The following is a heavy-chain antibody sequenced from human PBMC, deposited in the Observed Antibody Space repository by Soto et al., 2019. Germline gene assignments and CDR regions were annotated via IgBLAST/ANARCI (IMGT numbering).Heavy chain of an antibody. CDR3: AKEDSSSWHYYYGMDV. CDR1: GFTFSSYG. D-gene: IGHD6-13*01. CDR2: ISYDGSNK. J-gene: IGHJ6*02. V-gene: IGHV3-30*18. Sequence: QVQLVESGGGVVQPGWYLRLSCAASGFTFSSYGMNWVRQAPGKGLELVAVISYDGSNKYYADSVKGRFTISRDSSKNMLYLQMNSLRAEDTAVYYCAKEDSSSWHYYYGMDVWGQGTTVTVSS.